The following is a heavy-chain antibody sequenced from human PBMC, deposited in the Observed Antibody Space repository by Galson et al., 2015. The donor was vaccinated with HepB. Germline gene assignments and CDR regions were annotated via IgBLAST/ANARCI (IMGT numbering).Heavy chain of an antibody. CDR1: GYTFSTYS. V-gene: IGHV1-18*01. D-gene: IGHD2-15*01. CDR2: ISAYNGNT. J-gene: IGHJ5*02. Sequence: SVKVSCKASGYTFSTYSITWVRQAPGQGLEWVGWISAYNGNTNYAQKFQGRVTLTTDTSTNTAYMELRSLRSDDTAAYYCARGALVVVVDATQNNWFDPWGQGTLVTVSS. CDR3: ARGALVVVVDATQNNWFDP.